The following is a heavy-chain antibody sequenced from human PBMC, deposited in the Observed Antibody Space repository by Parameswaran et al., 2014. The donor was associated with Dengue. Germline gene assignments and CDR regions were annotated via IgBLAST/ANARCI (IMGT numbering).Heavy chain of an antibody. CDR2: INPNSGGT. Sequence: WVRQAPGQGLEWMGWINPNSGGTNYAQKFQGRVTVTRGTSISTAYMELSRLRSDDTAVYYCARGPYLTAGFDYWGQGTLVTVSS. V-gene: IGHV1-2*02. J-gene: IGHJ4*02. CDR3: ARGPYLTAGFDY.